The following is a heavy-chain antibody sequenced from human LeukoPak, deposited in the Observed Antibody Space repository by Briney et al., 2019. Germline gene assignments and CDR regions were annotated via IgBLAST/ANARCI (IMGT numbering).Heavy chain of an antibody. Sequence: ASVKVSCKASGYTFTSYDINWVRQATGQGLEWMGWMNPNSGNTGYAQKFQGRVTMTRNTSISTAYMELSSLRSEDTAVYYCARDLPYYYDSSGYYYYYYYMDVWGKGTTVTVSS. CDR2: MNPNSGNT. V-gene: IGHV1-8*01. CDR3: ARDLPYYYDSSGYYYYYYYMDV. D-gene: IGHD3-22*01. CDR1: GYTFTSYD. J-gene: IGHJ6*03.